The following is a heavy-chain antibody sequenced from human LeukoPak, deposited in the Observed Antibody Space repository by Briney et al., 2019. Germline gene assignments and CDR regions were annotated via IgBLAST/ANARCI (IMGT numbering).Heavy chain of an antibody. V-gene: IGHV3-23*01. CDR1: GFTFSSYA. J-gene: IGHJ4*02. CDR3: AKADVDIVATNGFDY. CDR2: ISGSGGST. Sequence: GSLRLFCAASGFTFSSYAMSWVRQAPGKGLEWVSAISGSGGSTYYADSVKGRFTISRDNSKNTLYLQMNSLRAEDTAVYYCAKADVDIVATNGFDYWGQGTLVTVSS. D-gene: IGHD5-12*01.